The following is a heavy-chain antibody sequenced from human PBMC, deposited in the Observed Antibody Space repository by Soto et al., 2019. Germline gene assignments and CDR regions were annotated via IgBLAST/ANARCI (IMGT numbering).Heavy chain of an antibody. CDR2: IYYSGST. J-gene: IGHJ4*02. CDR1: GDSICSSSYF. CDR3: ARHLGEGYFDY. Sequence: QLQLQESGPGLVKPSETLSLTCTVSGDSICSSSYFWGWVRQPPGKGLEWLGCIYYSGSTYFNPSLTRRVTIFVDTSKNHFSLKLSSVTAADTAVYYCARHLGEGYFDYWGQGTLVTVSS. V-gene: IGHV4-39*01.